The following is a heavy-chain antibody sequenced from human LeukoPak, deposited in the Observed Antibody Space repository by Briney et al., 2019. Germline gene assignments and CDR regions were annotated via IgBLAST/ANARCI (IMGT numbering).Heavy chain of an antibody. D-gene: IGHD3-3*01. CDR2: IRYDGSNQ. Sequence: PGGSLRLSCAASGFTFSSFGMHWVRQAPGKGLEWVAFIRYDGSNQYYADSVKGRFTISRDNSKNTLYLQMDSLRAEDTAVYYCAKVLKYLRQPSYYMDVWGKGTTVTVSS. V-gene: IGHV3-30*02. CDR1: GFTFSSFG. J-gene: IGHJ6*03. CDR3: AKVLKYLRQPSYYMDV.